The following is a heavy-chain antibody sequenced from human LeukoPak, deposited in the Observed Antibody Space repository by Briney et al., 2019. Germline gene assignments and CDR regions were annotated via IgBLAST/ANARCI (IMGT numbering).Heavy chain of an antibody. CDR3: AREMSPADAFDI. J-gene: IGHJ3*02. Sequence: GGSLRLSCAASGFTFSSYSMSWVRQAPGKGLEWVSSISSSSSYIYYADSVKGRFTISRDNAKNSLYLQMNSLRAEDTAVYYCAREMSPADAFDIWGQGTMVTVSS. V-gene: IGHV3-21*01. CDR1: GFTFSSYS. CDR2: ISSSSSYI. D-gene: IGHD2-2*01.